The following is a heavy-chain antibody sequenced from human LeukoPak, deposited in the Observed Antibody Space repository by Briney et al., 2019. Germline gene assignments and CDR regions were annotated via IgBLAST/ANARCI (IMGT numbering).Heavy chain of an antibody. CDR1: GGSISSYY. V-gene: IGHV4-59*05. CDR2: IYYSGST. J-gene: IGHJ4*02. CDR3: ARNIPSVDY. D-gene: IGHD2-21*01. Sequence: SETLSLTCTVSGGSISSYYWSWIRQPPGKGLEWIGSIYYSGSTYYNPSLKSRVTISVDTSKNQFSLKLSSVTAADTAVYYCARNIPSVDYWGQGTLVTVSS.